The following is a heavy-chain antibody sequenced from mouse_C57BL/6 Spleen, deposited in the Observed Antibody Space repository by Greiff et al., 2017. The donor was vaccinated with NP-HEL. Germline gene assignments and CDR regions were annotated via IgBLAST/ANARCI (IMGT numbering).Heavy chain of an antibody. J-gene: IGHJ2*01. Sequence: EVKLEESGPGLVKPSQSLSLTCSVTGYSITSGYYWNWIRQFPGNKLEWMGYISYDGSNNYNPSLKNRISITRDTSKNQFFLKLNSVTTEDTATYYCARKAGQLRLPYYFDYWGQGTTLTVSS. CDR3: ARKAGQLRLPYYFDY. D-gene: IGHD3-2*02. CDR1: GYSITSGYY. V-gene: IGHV3-6*01. CDR2: ISYDGSN.